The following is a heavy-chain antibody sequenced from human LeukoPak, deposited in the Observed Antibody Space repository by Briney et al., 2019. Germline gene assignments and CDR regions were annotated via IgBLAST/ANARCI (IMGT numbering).Heavy chain of an antibody. CDR1: GFTFSSYS. D-gene: IGHD6-13*01. V-gene: IGHV3-21*01. J-gene: IGHJ4*02. CDR2: ISSSSSYI. CDR3: ARDGRRSSWYLHHDY. Sequence: GGSLRLSCAASGFTFSSYSMNWVCQAPGKGLEWVSSISSSSSYIYYADSVKGRFTISRDNAKNSLYLQMNSLRAEDTAVYYCARDGRRSSWYLHHDYWGQGTLVTVSS.